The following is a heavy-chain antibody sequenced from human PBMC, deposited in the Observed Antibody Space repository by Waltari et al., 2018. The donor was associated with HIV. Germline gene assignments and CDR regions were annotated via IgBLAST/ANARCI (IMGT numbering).Heavy chain of an antibody. J-gene: IGHJ4*01. CDR1: GDSVSSDSAT. Sequence: QVYLEQSGPGLVQPSQTIRLTCVISGDSVSSDSATWNWIRQTPSRGLEWLGRTYHKSKWSADYAEFVRGRIHSTADTDNNQYSLYLSSVTSEDTAVYFCARNSYGLDFWGQGTHVIVSS. D-gene: IGHD3-16*01. CDR3: ARNSYGLDF. V-gene: IGHV6-1*01. CDR2: TYHKSKWSA.